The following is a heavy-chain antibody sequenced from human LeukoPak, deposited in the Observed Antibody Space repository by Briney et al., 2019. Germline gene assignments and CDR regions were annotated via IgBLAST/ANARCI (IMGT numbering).Heavy chain of an antibody. V-gene: IGHV3-33*01. CDR2: IWYDGSNK. Sequence: GGSLRLSCAASGFTFSSYGMHWVRQAPGKRLEWVAVIWYDGSNKYYADSVKGRFTISRDNSKNTLYLQMNSLRAEDTAVYYCARDFGFGELDYWGQGTLVTVSS. D-gene: IGHD3-10*01. J-gene: IGHJ4*02. CDR1: GFTFSSYG. CDR3: ARDFGFGELDY.